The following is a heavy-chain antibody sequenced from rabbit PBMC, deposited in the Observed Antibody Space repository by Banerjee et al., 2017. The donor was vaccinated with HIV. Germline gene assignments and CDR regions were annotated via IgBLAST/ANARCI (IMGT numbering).Heavy chain of an antibody. CDR2: IYVGSSGST. CDR1: GFTISSYH. D-gene: IGHD4-1*01. V-gene: IGHV1S40*01. CDR3: ARVTDNSGMAL. Sequence: QSLEESGGDLVTPGGTLTLTCTASGFTISSYHMCWVRQAPGKGLEWIACIYVGSSGSTYYANWAKGRFTISKTSSTAVTLQMTSLTAADTATYFCARVTDNSGMALWGPGTLVTVS. J-gene: IGHJ4*01.